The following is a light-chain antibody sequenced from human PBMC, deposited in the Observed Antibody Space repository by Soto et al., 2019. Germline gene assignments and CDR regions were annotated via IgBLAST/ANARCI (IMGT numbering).Light chain of an antibody. J-gene: IGLJ3*02. V-gene: IGLV1-44*01. CDR2: SSD. Sequence: VLTQPPSMSGTPGQRVTISCSGSSSNIGSNTVNWYQQLPGTAPKLLIYSSDQRPSGVPDRVSGSKSGTSASLAISGLQPEDEADYYCAASHDSRNGWVFGGGTKLTVL. CDR1: SSNIGSNT. CDR3: AASHDSRNGWV.